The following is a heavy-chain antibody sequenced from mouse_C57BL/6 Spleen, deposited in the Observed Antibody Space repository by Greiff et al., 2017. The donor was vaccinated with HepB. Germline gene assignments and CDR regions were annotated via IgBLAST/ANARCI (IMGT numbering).Heavy chain of an antibody. CDR3: ALRGNMGAMDY. J-gene: IGHJ4*01. V-gene: IGHV5-12*01. CDR1: GFTFSDYY. D-gene: IGHD1-1*01. Sequence: EVKVEESGGGLVQPGGSLKLSCAASGFTFSDYYMYWVRQTPEKRLEWVAYISNGGGSTYYPDTVKGRFTISRDNAKNTLYLQMSRLKSEDTAMYYCALRGNMGAMDYWGQGTSVTVSS. CDR2: ISNGGGST.